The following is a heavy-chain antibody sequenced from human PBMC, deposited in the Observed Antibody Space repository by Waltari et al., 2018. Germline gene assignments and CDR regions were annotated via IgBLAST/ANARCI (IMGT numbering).Heavy chain of an antibody. D-gene: IGHD4-4*01. CDR3: ARDSNKKYFQH. Sequence: EVQLVESGGGLVQPGGSLRLSCAASGFTFNSYIMNWVRQAPGKWMEWVSYIRSSWSTIYYAYAVKGRFTISGDNAKNSLYLQMNSLRADDTSVYYCARDSNKKYFQHWCQGTLVTVSS. V-gene: IGHV3-48*01. CDR2: IRSSWSTI. J-gene: IGHJ1*01. CDR1: GFTFNSYI.